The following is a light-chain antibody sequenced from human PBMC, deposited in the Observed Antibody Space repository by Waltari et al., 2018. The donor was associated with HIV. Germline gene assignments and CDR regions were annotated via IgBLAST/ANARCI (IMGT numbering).Light chain of an antibody. Sequence: QSVLTQPPSASGTPGQRVTVSCSGSSSNVGRNTVNWYQQLPGTAPKLLIYSNNQQPSGVPDRFSGSKSGTSASLAISGLQSEDEADYYCAAWDDSLNGPVFGGGTKLTVL. J-gene: IGLJ3*02. CDR1: SSNVGRNT. V-gene: IGLV1-44*01. CDR2: SNN. CDR3: AAWDDSLNGPV.